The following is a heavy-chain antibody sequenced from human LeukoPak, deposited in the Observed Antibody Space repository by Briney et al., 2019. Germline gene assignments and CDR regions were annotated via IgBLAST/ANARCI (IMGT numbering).Heavy chain of an antibody. J-gene: IGHJ4*02. CDR1: GFTFSTYA. V-gene: IGHV3-30-3*01. Sequence: PGGSLRLSCAASGFTFSTYAMHWVRQAPGKGLEWVAVISYDGSNKYYADSLKGRFTISRDNPKNTLYLQINSLRAEDTAVYYCATLSYYYGSGEVPIDYWGQGTLVTVSS. D-gene: IGHD3-10*01. CDR2: ISYDGSNK. CDR3: ATLSYYYGSGEVPIDY.